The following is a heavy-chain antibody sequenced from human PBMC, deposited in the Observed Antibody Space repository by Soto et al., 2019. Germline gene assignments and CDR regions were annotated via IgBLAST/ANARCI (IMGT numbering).Heavy chain of an antibody. CDR2: IIPILGIA. V-gene: IGHV1-69*02. Sequence: GVSVKVSCKASGGTLSSYTISWVRQAPGQGLEWIGRIIPILGIANYAQKFQGRVTITADKSTSTAYMELSSLRSEDTAVYYCARHLVPSDPYCSGGSCPGPFDYWGQGTLVTVSS. D-gene: IGHD2-15*01. J-gene: IGHJ4*02. CDR1: GGTLSSYT. CDR3: ARHLVPSDPYCSGGSCPGPFDY.